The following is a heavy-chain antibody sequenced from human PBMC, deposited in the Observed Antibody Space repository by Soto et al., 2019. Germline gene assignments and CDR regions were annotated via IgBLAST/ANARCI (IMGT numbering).Heavy chain of an antibody. CDR3: ARSQGGSSSLDIYYYYYYGMDV. J-gene: IGHJ6*02. Sequence: QVQLVQSGAEVKKPGSSVKVSCKAPGGTFSSYAISWLRPAPGQGLEWMGGDIPIFGTAKYARKFQGRVTIAPDESTSTGYMELRSLRSEDTAVYYCARSQGGSSSLDIYYYYYYGMDVWGQGTTVTVSS. D-gene: IGHD2-15*01. CDR2: DIPIFGTA. CDR1: GGTFSSYA. V-gene: IGHV1-69*01.